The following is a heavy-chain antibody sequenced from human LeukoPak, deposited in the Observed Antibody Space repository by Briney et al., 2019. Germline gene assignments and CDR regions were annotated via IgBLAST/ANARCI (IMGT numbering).Heavy chain of an antibody. J-gene: IGHJ3*02. D-gene: IGHD2-15*01. CDR1: GFTFSSYW. CDR2: IKQDGSEK. V-gene: IGHV3-7*01. Sequence: GGSLTLSCAASGFTFSSYWMSWVRQAPGKGLEWVANIKQDGSEKYYVDSVKGRFTISRDNAKNSLYLQMNSLRAEDTAVYYCARESQYCSGGSCYSGAFDIWGQGTMVTVPS. CDR3: ARESQYCSGGSCYSGAFDI.